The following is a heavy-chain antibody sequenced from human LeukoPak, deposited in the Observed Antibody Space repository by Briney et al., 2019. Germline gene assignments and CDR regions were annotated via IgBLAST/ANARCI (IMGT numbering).Heavy chain of an antibody. Sequence: ASVTVSCKASGGTFSTYAFSWVRQAPGQRLEWMGRIIPFLGITDYAQKFQGRVTITADKSTSTAYMELSSLRSEDTAVYYCARGKDNSIYAYFFDYWGQGTLVTVSS. CDR2: IIPFLGIT. CDR1: GGTFSTYA. J-gene: IGHJ4*02. V-gene: IGHV1-69*04. CDR3: ARGKDNSIYAYFFDY. D-gene: IGHD2/OR15-2a*01.